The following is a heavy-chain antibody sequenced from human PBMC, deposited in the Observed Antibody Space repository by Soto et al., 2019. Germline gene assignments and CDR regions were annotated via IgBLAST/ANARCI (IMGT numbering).Heavy chain of an antibody. J-gene: IGHJ4*02. Sequence: EVQLLESGGGLVQPGGSLRLSCAASGFTFSSYAMSWVRQAPGKGLEWVTVISGSAGSTYYADSVKGRFTISRDNSKDTTYLQMNSLRAEDTAVYYCAKNTVCSSTSCYLDYWGQGTLVTVSS. D-gene: IGHD2-2*01. CDR1: GFTFSSYA. CDR3: AKNTVCSSTSCYLDY. V-gene: IGHV3-23*01. CDR2: ISGSAGST.